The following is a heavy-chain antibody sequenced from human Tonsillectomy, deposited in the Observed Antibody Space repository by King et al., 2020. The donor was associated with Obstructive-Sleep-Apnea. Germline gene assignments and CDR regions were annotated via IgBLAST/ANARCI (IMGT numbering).Heavy chain of an antibody. CDR1: GFTFSSYS. J-gene: IGHJ4*02. CDR2: FSYDVNKK. V-gene: IGHV3-30-3*01. Sequence: VQLVESGGGVVQPGRSLRLSCAASGFTFSSYSMHWVRQAPGKGLEWVALFSYDVNKKYYADSVKGRFTITRDNSKSALFLQMNSLRAEDTAVYYCAYFDSSGYYSYFDYWGQGTLVTVSS. CDR3: AYFDSSGYYSYFDY. D-gene: IGHD3-22*01.